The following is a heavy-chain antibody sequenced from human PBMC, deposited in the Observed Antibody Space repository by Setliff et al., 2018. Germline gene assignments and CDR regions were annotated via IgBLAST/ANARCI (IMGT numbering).Heavy chain of an antibody. CDR1: GFMFSTFG. V-gene: IGHV1-18*01. CDR3: ARSSAPSVVLAADFDY. D-gene: IGHD2-21*01. CDR2: ISGYTGDT. J-gene: IGHJ4*02. Sequence: GASVKVSCKTSGFMFSTFGLSWVRLAPGQAPEWIGCISGYTGDTNYAPRFRDRVTLTIDSASTTAYMELRSLRSDDTAFYYCARSSAPSVVLAADFDYWGQGTPVTVSS.